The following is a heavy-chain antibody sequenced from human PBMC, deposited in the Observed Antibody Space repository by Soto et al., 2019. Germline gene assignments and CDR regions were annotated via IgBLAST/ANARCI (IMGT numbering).Heavy chain of an antibody. D-gene: IGHD6-13*01. Sequence: PGGSLRLSCAASGFTFSSYGMHWVRQAPGKGLEWVAVISYDGSNKYYADSVKGRFTISRDNSKNALYLQMNSLRAEDTAVYYCAKDLFGIAAAGPPGYWGQGT. CDR2: ISYDGSNK. CDR1: GFTFSSYG. V-gene: IGHV3-30*18. CDR3: AKDLFGIAAAGPPGY. J-gene: IGHJ4*02.